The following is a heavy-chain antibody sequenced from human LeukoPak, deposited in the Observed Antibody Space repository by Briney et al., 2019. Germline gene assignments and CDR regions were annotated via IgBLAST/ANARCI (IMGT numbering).Heavy chain of an antibody. CDR3: AREYGSGLEGPDY. J-gene: IGHJ4*02. Sequence: PGGSLRLSCAASGFTFSSYAMSWVRQAPGKGLEWVAVIWYDGSNKYYAESVKGRFTISRDNSKNTLYLQMNSLRAEDTAVYYCAREYGSGLEGPDYWGQGTLVTVSS. D-gene: IGHD3-10*01. CDR1: GFTFSSYA. CDR2: IWYDGSNK. V-gene: IGHV3-33*08.